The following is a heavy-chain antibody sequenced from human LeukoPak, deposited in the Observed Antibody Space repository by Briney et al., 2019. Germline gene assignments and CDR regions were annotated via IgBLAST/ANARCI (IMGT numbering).Heavy chain of an antibody. V-gene: IGHV3-30*02. CDR3: AKLHGDFLPAHY. Sequence: GGSLRLSCAASGFTFSSYWMHWVRQAPGKGLEWVASLHYDGIKKYYAASVKGRFTVSRDSSKNTLVLQMNTLRVEDTALYYCAKLHGDFLPAHYWGQGTLVTVSS. J-gene: IGHJ4*02. CDR1: GFTFSSYW. D-gene: IGHD4-17*01. CDR2: LHYDGIKK.